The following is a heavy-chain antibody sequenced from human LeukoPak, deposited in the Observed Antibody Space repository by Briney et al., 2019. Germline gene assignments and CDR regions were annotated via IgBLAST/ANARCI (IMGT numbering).Heavy chain of an antibody. J-gene: IGHJ4*02. D-gene: IGHD3-10*01. CDR3: ARVSDGSGSYYPIDY. CDR1: GYSFTSYW. Sequence: LGESLKISCKGSGYSFTSYWIGWVRQMPGKGLEWMGIIYPGDSDTRYSPSFQGQVTISADKSISTAYLQWSSLKASDTAMYYCARVSDGSGSYYPIDYWGQGTLVTVSS. V-gene: IGHV5-51*01. CDR2: IYPGDSDT.